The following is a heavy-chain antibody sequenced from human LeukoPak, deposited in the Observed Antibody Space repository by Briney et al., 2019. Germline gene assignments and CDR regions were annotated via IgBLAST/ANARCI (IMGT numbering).Heavy chain of an antibody. V-gene: IGHV1-46*01. CDR2: INPSGGST. Sequence: ASVKVSCKASGYTSTGYYMHWVRQAPGQGLEWMGIINPSGGSTNYAQKFQGRVTMTRDTSTSTVYMELSSLRSDDTAVYYCATGSRVFAFDIWGQGTMVTVSS. CDR1: GYTSTGYY. J-gene: IGHJ3*02. D-gene: IGHD6-25*01. CDR3: ATGSRVFAFDI.